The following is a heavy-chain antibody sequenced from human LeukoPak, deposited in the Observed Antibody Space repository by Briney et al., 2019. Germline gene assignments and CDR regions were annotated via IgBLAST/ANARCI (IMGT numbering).Heavy chain of an antibody. J-gene: IGHJ4*02. CDR2: IYYSGST. V-gene: IGHV4-39*01. D-gene: IGHD4-17*01. Sequence: PSETLSLTCTVSGGSISSSNYYWGWIRQPPGKGLEWIGSIYYSGSTYYNPSLKSRVTISVDTSKNQFSLNLTSVTAADTAVYYCARHYYSDPFDYWGQGTLVTVSS. CDR1: GGSISSSNYY. CDR3: ARHYYSDPFDY.